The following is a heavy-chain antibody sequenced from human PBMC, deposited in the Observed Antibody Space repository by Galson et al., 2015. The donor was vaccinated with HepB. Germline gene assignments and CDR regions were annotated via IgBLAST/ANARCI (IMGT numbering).Heavy chain of an antibody. J-gene: IGHJ4*02. CDR3: AKDLCGSTGCYGGLEY. D-gene: IGHD2-2*01. V-gene: IGHV3-23*01. Sequence: SLRLSCAGSGFTFGTYAMSWVRQTPGKGLEWVSVVSGSGASTHYADSVKGRFTISRDNSKSTLYLQMNSLRAEDTAIYYCAKDLCGSTGCYGGLEYWGQGTLVTVSS. CDR2: VSGSGAST. CDR1: GFTFGTYA.